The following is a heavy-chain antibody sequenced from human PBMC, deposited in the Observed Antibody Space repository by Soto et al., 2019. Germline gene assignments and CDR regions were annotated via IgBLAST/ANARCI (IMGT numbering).Heavy chain of an antibody. D-gene: IGHD1-26*01. J-gene: IGHJ4*02. CDR1: GFAFSSHV. CDR3: GTSHAGIVYASDY. Sequence: LRLSCAASGFAFSSHVMNWVRQAPGRGLEWVSGISSSGDVTYYAASVKGRFTISRDNSKYTLYLEMHSLGADDTAVYHCGTSHAGIVYASDYWGQGALVTVSS. CDR2: ISSSGDVT. V-gene: IGHV3-23*01.